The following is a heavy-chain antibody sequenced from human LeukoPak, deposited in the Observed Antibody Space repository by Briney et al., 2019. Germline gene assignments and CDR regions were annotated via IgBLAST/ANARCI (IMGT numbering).Heavy chain of an antibody. Sequence: ASVKVSCKASGYTFTSYYMHWVRQAPGQGLEWMGIINPSGGSTSYAQKFQGRVTMTRDMSTSTVYMELSSLRSEDTAVYYCATDNRRELLLNYYYYMDVWGKGTTVTVSS. CDR3: ATDNRRELLLNYYYYMDV. D-gene: IGHD1-26*01. CDR1: GYTFTSYY. V-gene: IGHV1-46*01. J-gene: IGHJ6*03. CDR2: INPSGGST.